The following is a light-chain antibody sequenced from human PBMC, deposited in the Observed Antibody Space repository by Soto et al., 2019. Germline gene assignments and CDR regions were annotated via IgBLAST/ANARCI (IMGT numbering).Light chain of an antibody. CDR3: QSYGYNLSVAHVV. J-gene: IGLJ2*01. Sequence: SYELTQPPSVSVAPGQTARITCGGNNIGSKSVHWYQQKPGQAPVLVVYDDSDRPSGIPERFSGSKSGASASLAITGLQAEDEADYYCQSYGYNLSVAHVVFGGGTKVTVL. CDR2: DDS. V-gene: IGLV3-21*02. CDR1: NIGSKS.